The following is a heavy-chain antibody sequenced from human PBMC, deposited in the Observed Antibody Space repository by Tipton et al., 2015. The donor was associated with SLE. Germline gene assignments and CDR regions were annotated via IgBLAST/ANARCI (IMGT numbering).Heavy chain of an antibody. J-gene: IGHJ4*02. CDR3: ARGRLTGGIRDYLDS. Sequence: SLRLSCAASGFTFVTYDMHWVRQAPGKGLEWISYISGTGNTIYYTDSVKGRFTTSRDNAKNSLFLQVNSLRAEDSALYYCARGRLTGGIRDYLDSWGQGTLVTVSS. V-gene: IGHV3-48*03. CDR1: GFTFVTYD. D-gene: IGHD6-13*01. CDR2: ISGTGNTI.